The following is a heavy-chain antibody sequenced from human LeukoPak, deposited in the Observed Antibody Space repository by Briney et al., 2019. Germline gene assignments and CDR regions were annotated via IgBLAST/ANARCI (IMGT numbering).Heavy chain of an antibody. D-gene: IGHD2-2*02. V-gene: IGHV3-30-3*01. Sequence: GGSLRLSCAASGFTFSSYAMHWVRQAPGKGLEWVAVISYDGSNKYYADSVKGRFTISRDNSKNTLYLQMNSLRAEDTAVYYCARPRPPTAIPAHWGQGTLVTVPS. CDR2: ISYDGSNK. CDR1: GFTFSSYA. CDR3: ARPRPPTAIPAH. J-gene: IGHJ4*02.